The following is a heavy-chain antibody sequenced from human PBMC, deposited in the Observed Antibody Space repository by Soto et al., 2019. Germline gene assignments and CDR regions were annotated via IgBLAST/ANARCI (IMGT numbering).Heavy chain of an antibody. V-gene: IGHV1-8*01. D-gene: IGHD2-15*01. CDR1: GYSFTSYD. Sequence: ASVKVSCKASGYSFTSYDINWVRQATGQGLEWMGWMNPNSGNTGYAQKFQGRVTMTRNTSISTAYMELSSLRSEDTAVYYCATLRGYCSGGSCYAYNWFDPWGQGTLVTVSS. J-gene: IGHJ5*02. CDR2: MNPNSGNT. CDR3: ATLRGYCSGGSCYAYNWFDP.